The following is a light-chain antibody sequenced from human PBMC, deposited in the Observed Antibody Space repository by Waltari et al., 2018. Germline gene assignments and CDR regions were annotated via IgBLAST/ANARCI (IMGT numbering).Light chain of an antibody. CDR2: KTS. CDR1: QTVNDW. J-gene: IGKJ4*02. V-gene: IGKV1-5*01. CDR3: QQYNNYPLT. Sequence: DIQMIQSPSSLSASIRDRVTISCRASQTVNDWVAWYHQGLGQSPKLLIYKTSNLESGVPSRFSGSASGTDFTLVISSLRLEDSGTDYCQQYNNYPLTFGGGTTVEI.